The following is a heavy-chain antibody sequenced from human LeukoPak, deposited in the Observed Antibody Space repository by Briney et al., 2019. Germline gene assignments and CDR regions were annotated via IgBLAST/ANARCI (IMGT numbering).Heavy chain of an antibody. CDR3: ARYLDYGGNSRVFQH. J-gene: IGHJ1*01. CDR1: GGSLSAYY. CDR2: INHGGST. V-gene: IGHV4-34*01. D-gene: IGHD4-23*01. Sequence: PSETLSLTCAVHGGSLSAYYWTWIRQPPGKGLEWIGEINHGGSTNYNPSLKSRVTISIDTSKNQFSLKLSSVTAADTAVYYCARYLDYGGNSRVFQHWGQGTLVTVSS.